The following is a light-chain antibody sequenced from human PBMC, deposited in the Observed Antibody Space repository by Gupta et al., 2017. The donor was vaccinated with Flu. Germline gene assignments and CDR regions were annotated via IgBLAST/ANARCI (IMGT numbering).Light chain of an antibody. CDR1: SSDIGSYDY. V-gene: IGLV2-14*01. CDR2: AVT. Sequence: QSALTQPASVSGSPGQSLTISCTGTSSDIGSYDYVSWYQQHPGKAPKLLIYAVTNRPSGVSNRFSGSKSGDTASLTISGLQPEDEADYYCSSCTSSTTVVFGGGTKLTVL. CDR3: SSCTSSTTVV. J-gene: IGLJ2*01.